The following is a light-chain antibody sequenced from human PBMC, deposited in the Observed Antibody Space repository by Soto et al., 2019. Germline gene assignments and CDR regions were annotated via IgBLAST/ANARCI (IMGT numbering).Light chain of an antibody. CDR1: QSVSSSY. CDR2: GAS. Sequence: EIVLTQSPGTLSLSPGERATLSCRASQSVSSSYLAWYQQKPGQAPRLLIYGASSRATGIPDRFSGSGSGTDFTLPISRLAPEDFAVYYCQQYGSSQSFGQGTKVEIK. CDR3: QQYGSSQS. V-gene: IGKV3-20*01. J-gene: IGKJ1*01.